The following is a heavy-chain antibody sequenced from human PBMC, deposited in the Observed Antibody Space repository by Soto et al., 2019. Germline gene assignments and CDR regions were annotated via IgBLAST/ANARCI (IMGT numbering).Heavy chain of an antibody. CDR1: GGSIGSYH. CDR2: IHYSGIT. J-gene: IGHJ4*02. Sequence: PSETLSLTCTVSGGSIGSYHWSWIRQPPGKGLEWIGYIHYSGITNYNPSLKSRVTISVDTSKNQFSLKLSSVTAADTAVYYCARLIHCKTSSCYFDHWGQGTLVTVSS. V-gene: IGHV4-59*08. D-gene: IGHD2-2*01. CDR3: ARLIHCKTSSCYFDH.